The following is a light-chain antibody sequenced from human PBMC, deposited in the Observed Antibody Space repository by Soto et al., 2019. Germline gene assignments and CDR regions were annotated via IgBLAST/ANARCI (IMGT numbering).Light chain of an antibody. CDR1: QSVSSSY. Sequence: IMMTPYLSTLSLSPGAKATLSCSASQSVSSSYLAWYQQKPGQAPRLLIYGASSRATSIPDRFSGSGSGTDFTLTISRLEPEDFAVYYCQQYGSAPRVTFGPGTRLEI. J-gene: IGKJ5*01. CDR3: QQYGSAPRVT. V-gene: IGKV3-20*01. CDR2: GAS.